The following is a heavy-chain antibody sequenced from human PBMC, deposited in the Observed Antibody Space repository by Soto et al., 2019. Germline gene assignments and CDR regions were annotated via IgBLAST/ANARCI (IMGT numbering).Heavy chain of an antibody. J-gene: IGHJ4*02. D-gene: IGHD2-8*02. CDR1: GGSFSGYY. CDR3: ARDKITGLFDY. Sequence: PSETLSLTCAVQGGSFSGYYWTWISQPPGTGLKRIGEIKHSEITNYNPSHNSRATISVDTSKNQFSLKLTSVTAADTAVYYCARDKITGLFDYWGQGTLVTVSS. V-gene: IGHV4-34*01. CDR2: IKHSEIT.